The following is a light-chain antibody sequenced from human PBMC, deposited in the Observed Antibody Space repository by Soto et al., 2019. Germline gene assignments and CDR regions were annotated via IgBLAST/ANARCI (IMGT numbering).Light chain of an antibody. J-gene: IGKJ1*01. CDR3: QQYGSSPGT. V-gene: IGKV3-20*01. CDR1: QSVSSSY. CDR2: GAS. Sequence: EIVLTQSPGTLSLSPGERATLSCRASQSVSSSYLAWYQQKPGQAPKLLIFGASIRATDIPDRISGSGSGTDFTLTISRLEPEDFAAYYCQQYGSSPGTFGQGTKVEI.